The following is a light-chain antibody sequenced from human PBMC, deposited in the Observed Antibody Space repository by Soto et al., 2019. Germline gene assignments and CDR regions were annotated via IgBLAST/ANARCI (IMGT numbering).Light chain of an antibody. Sequence: DIQLTQSPSFLSASVGDRVTITCRASQGIRSYLAWYRQRPGKAPELLIYGASTLRPGGASRFSGSGSGTEFTLTISSLQPEDFATYYCQQYNSYFWTFGQGTKVEIK. CDR2: GAS. CDR1: QGIRSY. J-gene: IGKJ1*01. V-gene: IGKV1-9*01. CDR3: QQYNSYFWT.